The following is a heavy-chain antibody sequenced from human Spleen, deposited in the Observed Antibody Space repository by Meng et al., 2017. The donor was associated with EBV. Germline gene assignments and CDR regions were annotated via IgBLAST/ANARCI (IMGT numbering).Heavy chain of an antibody. CDR3: ATWNNNAWYYGY. D-gene: IGHD6-19*01. V-gene: IGHV4-39*02. Sequence: QLQLQESGSGLVKPSHTLSLTCAVSGGSMRSSDYYWGWIRQPPGKGLEWIGTIYYSGTTYYNPSLKSRVSISVDTSKNHFSLKMNSVTAADTAVYYCATWNNNAWYYGYWGQGTMVTVSS. CDR2: IYYSGTT. J-gene: IGHJ4*01. CDR1: GGSMRSSDYY.